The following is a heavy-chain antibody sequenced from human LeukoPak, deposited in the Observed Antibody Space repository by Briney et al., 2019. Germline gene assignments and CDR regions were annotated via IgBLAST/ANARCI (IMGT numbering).Heavy chain of an antibody. Sequence: GGSVRLFCAASGFTVSSNYMSWVRQAPGKGLEWVSVIYSGGSTYYADSVKGRFTISRDNSKNTLYLQMNSLRAEDTAVYYCARDPLTAHDYWGQGTLVTVSS. CDR2: IYSGGST. D-gene: IGHD4/OR15-4a*01. J-gene: IGHJ4*02. V-gene: IGHV3-66*01. CDR1: GFTVSSNY. CDR3: ARDPLTAHDY.